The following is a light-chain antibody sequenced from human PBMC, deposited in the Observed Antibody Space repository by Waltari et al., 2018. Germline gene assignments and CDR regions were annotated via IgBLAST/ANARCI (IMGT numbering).Light chain of an antibody. CDR2: GAS. V-gene: IGKV3-11*01. Sequence: EIVLTQSPATLSLSPGERATLSCKASQSVTRFLAWYQQKPGQAPRLLISGASNRATGIPARFSGSGSGTDFTLTISSLEPEDFAFYYCQQTYKWPPVTFGQGTRLEIK. CDR3: QQTYKWPPVT. CDR1: QSVTRF. J-gene: IGKJ5*01.